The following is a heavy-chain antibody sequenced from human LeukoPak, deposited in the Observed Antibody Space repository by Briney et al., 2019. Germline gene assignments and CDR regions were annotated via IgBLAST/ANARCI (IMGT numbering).Heavy chain of an antibody. CDR1: GFTFSSYS. J-gene: IGHJ4*02. D-gene: IGHD2-2*01. CDR3: TRQRGSASLFYYFDY. Sequence: PGGSLRLSCAASGFTFSSYSMNWVRQAPGKGLEWVSSISSSSSYIYYADSVKGRFTISRDNAKNSLYLQMNSLRAEDTAVYYYTRQRGSASLFYYFDYWGQGTLVTVSS. CDR2: ISSSSSYI. V-gene: IGHV3-21*01.